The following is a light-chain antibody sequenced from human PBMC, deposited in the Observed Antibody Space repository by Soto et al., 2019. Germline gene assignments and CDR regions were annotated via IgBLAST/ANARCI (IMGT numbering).Light chain of an antibody. CDR1: QDIGYF. Sequence: DIPMTQSPSSLSASVGDRVTITCRASQDIGYFLTWYQQRPGKVPKRIIYSASSLFSGAPSRFSDSGSGTDFTLTIFNLQPDDVATYYCQKYDSAPFTFGPGTRVEI. V-gene: IGKV1-27*01. CDR3: QKYDSAPFT. J-gene: IGKJ3*01. CDR2: SAS.